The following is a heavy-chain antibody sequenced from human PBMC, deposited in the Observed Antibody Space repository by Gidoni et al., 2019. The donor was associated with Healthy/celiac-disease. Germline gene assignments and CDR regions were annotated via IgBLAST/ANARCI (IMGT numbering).Heavy chain of an antibody. J-gene: IGHJ4*02. Sequence: EVQLVESGGGLVQPGRSLRLSCAASGFTVDHYALHWVRQAPGKGLECVSGISWNRGSIGYADSVKGRFTISRDNAKNSLYLQMNSLRAEDTALYYCAKVSQFDIVVVVAATAKEYYFDYWGQGTLVTVSS. D-gene: IGHD2-15*01. CDR2: ISWNRGSI. CDR3: AKVSQFDIVVVVAATAKEYYFDY. V-gene: IGHV3-9*01. CDR1: GFTVDHYA.